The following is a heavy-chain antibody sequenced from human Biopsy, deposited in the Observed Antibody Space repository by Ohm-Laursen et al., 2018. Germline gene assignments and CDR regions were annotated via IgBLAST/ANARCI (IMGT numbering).Heavy chain of an antibody. Sequence: SQTLSLTWPVSGVSINGGRYYWNWIRHHPGKGLEWIGNIFYSANTCYNPSLKSRVTISVDTSKNQFSLKLSSVTAADTAVYYCARLGSGDYFPTFFDFWGQGALVTVSS. D-gene: IGHD5-12*01. CDR3: ARLGSGDYFPTFFDF. CDR2: IFYSANT. J-gene: IGHJ4*02. V-gene: IGHV4-31*02. CDR1: GVSINGGRYY.